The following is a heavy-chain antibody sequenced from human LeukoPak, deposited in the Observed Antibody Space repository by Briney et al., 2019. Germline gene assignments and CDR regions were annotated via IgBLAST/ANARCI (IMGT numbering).Heavy chain of an antibody. CDR1: GYTFTSYY. CDR3: ARDTRDYGDYYYGMDV. J-gene: IGHJ6*02. V-gene: IGHV1-46*01. D-gene: IGHD4-17*01. CDR2: INPSGGST. Sequence: ASVKVSCKASGYTFTSYYMHWVRQAPGQGLEWMGIINPSGGSTSYAQKFQGRVTMTRDTSTSTVYMELSSLRSEDTAVYYCARDTRDYGDYYYGMDVWGQGTTVTVSS.